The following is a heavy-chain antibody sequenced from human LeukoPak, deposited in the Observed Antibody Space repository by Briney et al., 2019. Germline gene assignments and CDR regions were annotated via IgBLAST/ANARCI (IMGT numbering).Heavy chain of an antibody. D-gene: IGHD2/OR15-2a*01. CDR3: ARVYLTPPKGYFDY. V-gene: IGHV3-30*02. Sequence: GGSLRLSCAASGFTFSSYGMHWVRQAPGKGLEWVAFIRYDGSNKYYADSVKGRFTISRDNSKNTLYLQMNSLRAEDTAVYYCARVYLTPPKGYFDYWGQGTLVTVSS. CDR1: GFTFSSYG. CDR2: IRYDGSNK. J-gene: IGHJ4*02.